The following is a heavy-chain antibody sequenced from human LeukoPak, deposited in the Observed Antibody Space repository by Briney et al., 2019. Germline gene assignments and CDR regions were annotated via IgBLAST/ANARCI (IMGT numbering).Heavy chain of an antibody. D-gene: IGHD2-15*01. Sequence: ASVKVSCKASGYTFTSYDINWVRQATGQGLGWMGWMNPNSGNTGYAQKFQGRVTMTRNTSISTAYMELSSLRSEDTAVYYCASVRVGCSGGSCYLADYWGQGTLVTVSS. CDR1: GYTFTSYD. J-gene: IGHJ4*02. V-gene: IGHV1-8*01. CDR3: ASVRVGCSGGSCYLADY. CDR2: MNPNSGNT.